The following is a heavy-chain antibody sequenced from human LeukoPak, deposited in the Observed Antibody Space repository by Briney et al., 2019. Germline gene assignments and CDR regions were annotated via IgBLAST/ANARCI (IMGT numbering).Heavy chain of an antibody. D-gene: IGHD2-15*01. CDR2: ISSSGGST. CDR1: RFTFSSYG. CDR3: AKLNLVVCFDY. V-gene: IGHV3-23*01. Sequence: GGTLRLSCAASRFTFSSYGMSWVRQAPGKGLEWVSGISSSGGSTYYADSVKGRFTISRDNSKNTLYLQMNSLRAEDTAVYYCAKLNLVVCFDYWGQGTLVTVSS. J-gene: IGHJ4*02.